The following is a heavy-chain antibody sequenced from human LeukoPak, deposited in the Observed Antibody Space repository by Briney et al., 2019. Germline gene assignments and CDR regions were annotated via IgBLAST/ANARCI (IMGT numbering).Heavy chain of an antibody. V-gene: IGHV3-33*01. D-gene: IGHD3-3*01. CDR3: ARDRSYDFWSGYSTPDY. CDR1: GFTFSSYG. J-gene: IGHJ4*02. Sequence: GGSLRLSCAASGFTFSSYGMPWVRQAPGKGLEWVAVIWYDGSNKYYADSVKGRFTISRDNSKNTLDLQMNSLRAEDTAVYYCARDRSYDFWSGYSTPDYWGQGTLVTVSS. CDR2: IWYDGSNK.